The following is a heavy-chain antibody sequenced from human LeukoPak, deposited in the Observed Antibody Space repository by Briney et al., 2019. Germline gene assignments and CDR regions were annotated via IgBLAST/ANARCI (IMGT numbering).Heavy chain of an antibody. CDR1: GGSISSYY. CDR3: ARDSSSWTPGWFDT. CDR2: IYYSGST. D-gene: IGHD6-13*01. V-gene: IGHV4-59*01. Sequence: SETLSLTCTVSGGSISSYYGSWIRQPPGKWREWIGYIYYSGSTNYNPSHKSRVTISVDTSKNQFSLNLSSVTAADTAVYYCARDSSSWTPGWFDTWGQGTLVTVSS. J-gene: IGHJ5*02.